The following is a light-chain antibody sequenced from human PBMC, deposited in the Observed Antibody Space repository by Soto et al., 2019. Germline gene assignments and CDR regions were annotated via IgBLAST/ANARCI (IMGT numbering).Light chain of an antibody. Sequence: EIVLTQSPATLSLSPGERATLSCRASQSIRSYLAWYQQKPGQAPRLLIYDASNRATGIPTRFSGSGSGTDFTLTISRLEPEDFAVYYCQHYGGSFIFGPGTKVDIK. V-gene: IGKV3-11*01. CDR1: QSIRSY. CDR2: DAS. CDR3: QHYGGSFI. J-gene: IGKJ3*01.